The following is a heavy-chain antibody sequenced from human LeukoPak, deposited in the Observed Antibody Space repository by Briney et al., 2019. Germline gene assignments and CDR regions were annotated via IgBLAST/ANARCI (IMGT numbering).Heavy chain of an antibody. CDR2: ISSSGTTT. D-gene: IGHD3-22*01. J-gene: IGHJ4*02. V-gene: IGHV3-11*01. Sequence: GGSLRLSCAASGFTFSDYYMSWIRQAPGKGLEWVSYISSSGTTTYYADSVKGRFTISRDNSKNTLYLQMNSLRAEDTAVYYCAKARITMIVVVPFDYWGQGTLVTVSS. CDR1: GFTFSDYY. CDR3: AKARITMIVVVPFDY.